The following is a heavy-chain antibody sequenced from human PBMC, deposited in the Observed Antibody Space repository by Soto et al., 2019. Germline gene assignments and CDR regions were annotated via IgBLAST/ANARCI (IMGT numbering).Heavy chain of an antibody. V-gene: IGHV4-34*01. CDR3: ARVARGSRPPNWFDP. D-gene: IGHD1-26*01. CDR2: INHSGST. CDR1: GGSFSGYY. J-gene: IGHJ5*02. Sequence: SETLSLTCAVYGGSFSGYYWSWIRQPPGKGLEWIGEINHSGSTNYNPSLKSRVTISVDTSKNQFSLKLSSVTAADTAVYYCARVARGSRPPNWFDPWGQGTLVTVSS.